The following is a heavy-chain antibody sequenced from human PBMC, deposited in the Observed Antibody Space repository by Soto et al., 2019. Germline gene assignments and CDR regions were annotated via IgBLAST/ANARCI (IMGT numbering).Heavy chain of an antibody. Sequence: EVQLVESGGGLVQPGGSLRLSCVASGFTFSRYWMIWVRQAPGKGLEWVANIQQDGSEKNYVDSVKGRFTISRDNAKNSVYLQMNSLRGEDTAVYYCAKDNYGDPIDSWGQGTLVTVSS. D-gene: IGHD4-17*01. J-gene: IGHJ4*02. CDR3: AKDNYGDPIDS. CDR2: IQQDGSEK. CDR1: GFTFSRYW. V-gene: IGHV3-7*01.